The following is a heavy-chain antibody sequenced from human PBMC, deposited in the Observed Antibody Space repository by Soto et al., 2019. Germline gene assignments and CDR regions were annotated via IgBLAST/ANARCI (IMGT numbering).Heavy chain of an antibody. D-gene: IGHD4-4*01. Sequence: SETLSLTCAVSGYSISSGHCWGWIRQPPGKGLEWIGTVYHTGSTYYNPSLKSRVTISIDTSKNQFSLKLTSVTAADTAVYYCARGPYSNPFDSWGHGTLVTVSS. V-gene: IGHV4-38-2*01. CDR2: VYHTGST. CDR3: ARGPYSNPFDS. CDR1: GYSISSGHC. J-gene: IGHJ4*01.